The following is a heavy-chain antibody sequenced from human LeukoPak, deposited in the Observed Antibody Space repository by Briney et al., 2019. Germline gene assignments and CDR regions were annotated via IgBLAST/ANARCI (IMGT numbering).Heavy chain of an antibody. V-gene: IGHV3-30*02. Sequence: GGSLRLSCAASGFTFSSYGMHWVRQAPGKGLEWVAFIRYDGSNKYYADSVKGRFTISRDSSKNTLYLQMNSLRAEDTAVYYCAREHQWLAPFDYWGQGTLVTVSS. CDR1: GFTFSSYG. CDR3: AREHQWLAPFDY. CDR2: IRYDGSNK. J-gene: IGHJ4*02. D-gene: IGHD6-19*01.